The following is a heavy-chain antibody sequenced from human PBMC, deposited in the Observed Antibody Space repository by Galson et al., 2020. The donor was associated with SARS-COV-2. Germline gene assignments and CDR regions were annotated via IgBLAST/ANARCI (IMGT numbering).Heavy chain of an antibody. D-gene: IGHD3-10*01. V-gene: IGHV1-2*02. J-gene: IGHJ6*02. CDR1: GYTFTGYY. CDR3: SRGGGYRSGSSLAYHYALDV. CDR2: INPHSGDT. Sequence: ASVKVSCRASGYTFTGYYIHWVRQAPGQGLEWMGWINPHSGDTNYAPRFQGRVTMTRETSVTTLSMELSSLRSDDTAVYYCSRGGGYRSGSSLAYHYALDVWGQGTTVTVSS.